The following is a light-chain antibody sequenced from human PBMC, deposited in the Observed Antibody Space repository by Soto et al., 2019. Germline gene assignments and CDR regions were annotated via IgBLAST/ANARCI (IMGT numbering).Light chain of an antibody. J-gene: IGLJ3*02. CDR1: SSDVGNYNY. CDR2: EVT. CDR3: SSYTTLSTGV. Sequence: QPALTQPASVSGSPGQSITISCTGTSSDVGNYNYVSWYQHHPGNAPKLIIYEVTNRPSGVSNRFSGSKSGNTASLTVSGLQAEDEADYYCSSYTTLSTGVFGGGTKLTVL. V-gene: IGLV2-14*01.